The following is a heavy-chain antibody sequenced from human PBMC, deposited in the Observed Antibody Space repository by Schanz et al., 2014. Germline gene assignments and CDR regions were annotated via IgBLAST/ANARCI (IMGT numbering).Heavy chain of an antibody. CDR3: ARKTPSTTYFYGLDA. CDR2: INPKDGGT. Sequence: QVQLVQSGAEVKKPGASVKVSCKASGYTFTAYYMHWVRQAPGQGLEWMGRINPKDGGTNYAQKFRGRVTMTRDTAITTAYMELSRLPSDDTAVYYCARKTPSTTYFYGLDAWGQGATVTVS. V-gene: IGHV1-2*06. CDR1: GYTFTAYY. D-gene: IGHD1-1*01. J-gene: IGHJ6*02.